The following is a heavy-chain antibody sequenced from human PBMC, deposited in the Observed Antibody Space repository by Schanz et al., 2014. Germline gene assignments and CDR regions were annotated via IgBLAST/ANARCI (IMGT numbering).Heavy chain of an antibody. D-gene: IGHD6-6*01. CDR1: GYTFTNFF. CDR3: GRGFSRSYIDF. J-gene: IGHJ4*02. V-gene: IGHV1-46*03. Sequence: QVQLVQSGTQVKKPGASVKVSCKASGYTFTNFFLHWVRQAPGQGLEWMGIINPIGGSTTYAQKFRGAVTLTTDTSTSTVYLELSSLRSDDTAVYYCGRGFSRSYIDFWGQGTLITVSS. CDR2: INPIGGST.